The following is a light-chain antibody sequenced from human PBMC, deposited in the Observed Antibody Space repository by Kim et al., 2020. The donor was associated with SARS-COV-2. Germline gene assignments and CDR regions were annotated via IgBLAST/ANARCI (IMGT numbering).Light chain of an antibody. V-gene: IGKV3-15*01. CDR1: RSGGSS. CDR3: HQYNSWPET. CDR2: GSA. J-gene: IGKJ1*01. Sequence: SPGERATLSCRGSRSGGSSLDWYQQKPGPAPRPRILGSAARASGVPARFSGSGCGTEFTLTISSLQSEDFAVDYCHQYNSWPETFGRGTKVDIK.